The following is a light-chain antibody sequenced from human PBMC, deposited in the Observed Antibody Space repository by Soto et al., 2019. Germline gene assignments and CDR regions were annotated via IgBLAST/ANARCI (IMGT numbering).Light chain of an antibody. CDR1: QSVSSY. Sequence: EIVLTQSPATLSLSPGERATLSCRASQSVSSYLAWYQQKPGQAPRLLIYDASNRATAIPARFSGSGSGTAFPLTISSLEPEAFAVYYCQQRSNWPTFGGGPKVEIK. J-gene: IGKJ4*01. V-gene: IGKV3-11*01. CDR3: QQRSNWPT. CDR2: DAS.